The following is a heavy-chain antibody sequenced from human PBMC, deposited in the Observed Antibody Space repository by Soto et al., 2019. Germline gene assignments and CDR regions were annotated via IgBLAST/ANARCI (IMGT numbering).Heavy chain of an antibody. V-gene: IGHV3-48*01. Sequence: GGSLRLSCAASGFTFSSYSMNWVRQAPGKGLEWVSYISSSSSTIYYADSVKGRFTISRDNAKNSLYLQMNSLRAEDTAVYYCARDLSTYYDFWSGYPGFDYWGQGTLVTVSS. CDR2: ISSSSSTI. D-gene: IGHD3-3*01. CDR1: GFTFSSYS. J-gene: IGHJ4*02. CDR3: ARDLSTYYDFWSGYPGFDY.